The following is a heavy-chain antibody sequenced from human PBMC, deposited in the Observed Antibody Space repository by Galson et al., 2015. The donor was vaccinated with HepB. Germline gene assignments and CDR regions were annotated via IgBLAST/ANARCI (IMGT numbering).Heavy chain of an antibody. CDR3: AKATSGTCSGANCYYFDF. V-gene: IGHV3-23*01. CDR1: GFTFSSYA. CDR2: FSGPVATT. Sequence: SLRLSCAASGFTFSSYAMSWVRQTPETGLEWVSTFSGPVATTYHAASVKGRFTISRDNSKNTLSLQMNGLRADDTAVYYYAKATSGTCSGANCYYFDFWGQGALVTVSS. J-gene: IGHJ4*02. D-gene: IGHD2-15*01.